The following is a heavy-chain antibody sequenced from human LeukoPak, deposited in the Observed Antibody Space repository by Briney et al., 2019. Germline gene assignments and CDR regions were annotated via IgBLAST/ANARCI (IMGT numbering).Heavy chain of an antibody. CDR1: GGSFSSCGYF. CDR3: ARESSTSCYTAVQTCYCFDY. V-gene: IGHV4-31*03. CDR2: ICYSGST. D-gene: IGHD2-2*02. Sequence: PSQTLSLTCTVSGGSFSSCGYFWSWIRPDPGKGLEGNGYICYSGSTYYNPYLKSRVTISVDTSKNQFSLKLSSVTAADTAVYNCARESSTSCYTAVQTCYCFDYWGQGTLVTVSS. J-gene: IGHJ4*02.